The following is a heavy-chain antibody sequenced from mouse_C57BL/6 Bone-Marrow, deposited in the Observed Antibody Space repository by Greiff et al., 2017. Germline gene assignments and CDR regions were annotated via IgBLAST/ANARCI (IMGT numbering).Heavy chain of an antibody. CDR1: GYTFTSYW. J-gene: IGHJ2*01. V-gene: IGHV1-59*01. Sequence: QVQLQQPGAELVRPGPSVKLSCKASGYTFTSYWMHWVKQRPGQGLEWIGVIDPSDSYTNYNQKFKGKATLTVDTSSSTAYMQLSSLTSEDSAVYYCARAEDGPFDYWGQGTTLTVSS. CDR3: ARAEDGPFDY. D-gene: IGHD2-3*01. CDR2: IDPSDSYT.